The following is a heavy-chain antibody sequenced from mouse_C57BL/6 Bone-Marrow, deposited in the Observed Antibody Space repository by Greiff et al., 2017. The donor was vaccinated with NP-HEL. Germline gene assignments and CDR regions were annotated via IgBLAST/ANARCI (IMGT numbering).Heavy chain of an antibody. J-gene: IGHJ1*03. D-gene: IGHD1-1*01. Sequence: EVQVVESGGGLVKPGGSLKLSCAASGFTFSDYGMHWVRQAPEKGLEWVAYISSGSSTIYYADTVKGRFTISRDNAKNTLFLQMTSLRYEDTAVYYCARKGRFCCYGSRGWYFGVWGTGTTVNVSS. V-gene: IGHV5-17*01. CDR2: ISSGSSTI. CDR1: GFTFSDYG. CDR3: ARKGRFCCYGSRGWYFGV.